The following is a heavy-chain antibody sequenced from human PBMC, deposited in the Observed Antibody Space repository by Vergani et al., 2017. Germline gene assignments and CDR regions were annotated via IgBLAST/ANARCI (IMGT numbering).Heavy chain of an antibody. Sequence: EVQLVESGGGLVQPGGSLRLSCAASGFTLSSYWMSWVRQAPGKGLEWVANIKQDGSEKNYVDSVKGRFTVSRDNAKNSLYLQMNSLRAEDTAVYHCVKETMDFXSETYNRHYYYMDVWGKGTTVTVSS. CDR2: IKQDGSEK. CDR1: GFTLSSYW. J-gene: IGHJ6*03. D-gene: IGHD1-14*01. CDR3: VKETMDFXSETYNRHYYYMDV. V-gene: IGHV3-7*01.